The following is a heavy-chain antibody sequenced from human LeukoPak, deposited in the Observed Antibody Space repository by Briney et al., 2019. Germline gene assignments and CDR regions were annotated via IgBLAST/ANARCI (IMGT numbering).Heavy chain of an antibody. J-gene: IGHJ4*02. CDR1: GGTFSSDA. CDR2: IFPIFGTA. D-gene: IGHD2-2*01. V-gene: IGHV1-69*13. CDR3: ASRLYCSNTRCGNFPFAY. Sequence: ASVKVSCKASGGTFSSDAINWVRQAPGQGLEWVGGIFPIFGTANSAQKFQDRVTITADESTSTAYMELSSLRSEDTAIYYCASRLYCSNTRCGNFPFAYGGQGPLVTVSS.